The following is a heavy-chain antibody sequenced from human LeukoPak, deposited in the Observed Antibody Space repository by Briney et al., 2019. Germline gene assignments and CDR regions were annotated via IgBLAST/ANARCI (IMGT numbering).Heavy chain of an antibody. CDR1: GFTFSSYA. CDR3: AKEYSSGWGDFDY. Sequence: PGGPLRLSCAASGFTFSSYAMSWVRQAPGKGLEWVSAISGSGGSTYYADSVKGRFTISRDNSKNTLYLNMNSLRAEDTAAYYCAKEYSSGWGDFDYWGQGTLVTVSS. V-gene: IGHV3-23*01. J-gene: IGHJ4*02. CDR2: ISGSGGST. D-gene: IGHD6-19*01.